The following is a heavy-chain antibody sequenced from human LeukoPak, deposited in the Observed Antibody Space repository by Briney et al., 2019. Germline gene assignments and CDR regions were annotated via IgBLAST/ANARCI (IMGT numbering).Heavy chain of an antibody. Sequence: GGSLGLSCAASGFTVSSNYMSWVRQAPGKGLEWVSVIYSGGSTYYADSVKGRFTISRDNSKNTLYLQMNSLRAGDTAVYYCARVASGSYYPHYYYYYYMDVWGKGTTVTVSS. CDR1: GFTVSSNY. V-gene: IGHV3-53*01. J-gene: IGHJ6*03. D-gene: IGHD3-10*01. CDR3: ARVASGSYYPHYYYYYYMDV. CDR2: IYSGGST.